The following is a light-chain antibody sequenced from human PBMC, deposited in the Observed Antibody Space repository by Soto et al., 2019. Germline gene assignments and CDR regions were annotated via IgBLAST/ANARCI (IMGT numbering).Light chain of an antibody. CDR2: DVS. V-gene: IGLV2-14*03. J-gene: IGLJ1*01. Sequence: QSALTQPASVSGSPGQSITISCTGTSSDVGGSNYVSWYQQHPGKAPKLIIFDVSHRPSGFSNRFSGSKSGNTASLTISGLQAEDEADYYCSSYTGSSTYVFRTGTKVTVL. CDR3: SSYTGSSTYV. CDR1: SSDVGGSNY.